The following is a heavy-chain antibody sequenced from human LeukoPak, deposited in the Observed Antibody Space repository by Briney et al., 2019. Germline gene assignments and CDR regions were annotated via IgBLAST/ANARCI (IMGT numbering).Heavy chain of an antibody. CDR1: GGSISSYY. Sequence: PSETLSLTCTVSGGSISSYYWSWIRQPPGKGLEWIGYIYYSGSTSYNPSLKSRVTISVDTSKNQFSLKLRSVTAADTAVYYCARGGWSYYYMDVWGKGTTVTVSS. V-gene: IGHV4-59*01. D-gene: IGHD2-15*01. J-gene: IGHJ6*03. CDR3: ARGGWSYYYMDV. CDR2: IYYSGST.